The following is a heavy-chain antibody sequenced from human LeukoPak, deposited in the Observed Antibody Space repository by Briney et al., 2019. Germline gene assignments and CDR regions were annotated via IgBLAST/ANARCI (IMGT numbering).Heavy chain of an antibody. CDR3: AKDRGNDGSGSYYTRSFDY. Sequence: GGSLRLSCAASGFTFDDYAMHWVRQAPGKGLEWVSGISWNSGSIGYADSVKGRFTISRDNAKNSLYLQMNGLRAEDTALYYCAKDRGNDGSGSYYTRSFDYWGQGTLVTVSS. CDR1: GFTFDDYA. V-gene: IGHV3-9*01. D-gene: IGHD3-10*01. J-gene: IGHJ4*02. CDR2: ISWNSGSI.